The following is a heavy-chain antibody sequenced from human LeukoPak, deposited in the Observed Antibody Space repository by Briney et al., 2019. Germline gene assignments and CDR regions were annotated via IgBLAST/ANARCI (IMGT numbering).Heavy chain of an antibody. Sequence: SETLSLTCTVSGGSISSYYWSWIRQPPGKGLEWIGSIYYSGSTYYNPSLKSRVTISVDTSKNQFSLKLSSVTAADTAVYYCARVLSGGSWLRGWFDPWGQGTLVTVSS. CDR1: GGSISSYY. CDR2: IYYSGST. D-gene: IGHD2-15*01. J-gene: IGHJ5*02. CDR3: ARVLSGGSWLRGWFDP. V-gene: IGHV4-59*12.